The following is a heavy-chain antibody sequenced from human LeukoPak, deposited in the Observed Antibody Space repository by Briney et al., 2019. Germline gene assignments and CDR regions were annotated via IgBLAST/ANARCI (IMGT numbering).Heavy chain of an antibody. D-gene: IGHD3-10*01. CDR1: GFAFSSYA. J-gene: IGHJ6*02. CDR2: LSGSGGST. CDR3: AKAMVRGTGYGMDV. Sequence: GGSLRLSCAASGFAFSSYAMDWVRQAPGKGLGWVSALSGSGGSTYYVDSVKGRFTISRDNSKNTVYLQMNSLRAEDTAVYYCAKAMVRGTGYGMDVWGQGTTVTVSS. V-gene: IGHV3-23*01.